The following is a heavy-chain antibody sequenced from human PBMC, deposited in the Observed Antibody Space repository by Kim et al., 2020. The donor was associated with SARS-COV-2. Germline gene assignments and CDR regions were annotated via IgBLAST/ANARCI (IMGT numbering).Heavy chain of an antibody. D-gene: IGHD3-16*02. CDR2: ISYDGSNK. CDR1: GFTFSSYA. V-gene: IGHV3-30-3*01. CDR3: ASPGPYDYIWGSCREAFDY. Sequence: GRSLRLSCAASGFTFSSYAMHWVRQAPGKGLEWLAVISYDGSNKYYADSAKGRFTISRDNSKNTLYLQMNSLRAEDTAVYYCASPGPYDYIWGSCREAFDYWGQETVVTVSS. J-gene: IGHJ4*02.